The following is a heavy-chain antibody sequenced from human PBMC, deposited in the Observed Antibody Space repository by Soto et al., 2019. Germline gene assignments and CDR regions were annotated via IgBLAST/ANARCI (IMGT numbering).Heavy chain of an antibody. CDR1: GFTFSSYS. Sequence: EVQLVESGGGLVKPGGSLRLSCAASGFTFSSYSMNWVRQAPGKGLEWVSSISSSSRYIYYADSVKGRFTISRDNAKNSLYLQRNSLRAEDTAVYYCARVYCSSTSCYGGYYYYGMDVWGQGTTVTVSS. CDR3: ARVYCSSTSCYGGYYYYGMDV. CDR2: ISSSSRYI. V-gene: IGHV3-21*01. J-gene: IGHJ6*02. D-gene: IGHD2-2*01.